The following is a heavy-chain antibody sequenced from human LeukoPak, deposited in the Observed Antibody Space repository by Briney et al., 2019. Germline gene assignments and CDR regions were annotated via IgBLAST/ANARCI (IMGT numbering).Heavy chain of an antibody. CDR1: GYTFTGYY. CDR3: ATDLVGATPRDY. J-gene: IGHJ4*02. D-gene: IGHD1-26*01. CDR2: FDPEDGET. V-gene: IGHV1-24*01. Sequence: ASVKVSCKASGYTFTGYYMHWVRQAPGQGLEWMGGFDPEDGETIYAQKFQGRVTMTEDTSTDTAYMELSSLRSEDTAVYYCATDLVGATPRDYWGQGTLVTVSS.